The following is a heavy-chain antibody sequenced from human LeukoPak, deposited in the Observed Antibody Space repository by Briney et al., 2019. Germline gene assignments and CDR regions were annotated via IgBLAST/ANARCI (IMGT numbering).Heavy chain of an antibody. J-gene: IGHJ4*02. D-gene: IGHD3-22*01. CDR1: GFSFSDAC. CDR3: TTEYFDSSAYYYIND. V-gene: IGHV3-15*01. CDR2: IKSKTAGGTT. Sequence: GGSLRLSCAASGFSFSDACMSWVRQAPEKGLEWVGRIKSKTAGGTTAYAAPVKGRFTISRDDSKTTLYLQMNSLKTEDTAVYYCTTEYFDSSAYYYINDWGQGTLVTVSS.